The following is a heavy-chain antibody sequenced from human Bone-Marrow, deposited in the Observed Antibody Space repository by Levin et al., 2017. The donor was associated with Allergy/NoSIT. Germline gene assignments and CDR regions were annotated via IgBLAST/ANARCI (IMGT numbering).Heavy chain of an antibody. CDR2: ISYDGSNK. V-gene: IGHV3-30-3*01. CDR1: GFTFSSYA. J-gene: IGHJ4*02. CDR3: ARVIGFGATQWYFDY. D-gene: IGHD3-10*01. Sequence: PGGSLRLSCAASGFTFSSYAMHWVRQAPGKGLEWVAVISYDGSNKYYADSVKGRFTISRDNSKNTLYLQMNSLRAEDTAVYYCARVIGFGATQWYFDYWGQGTLVTVSS.